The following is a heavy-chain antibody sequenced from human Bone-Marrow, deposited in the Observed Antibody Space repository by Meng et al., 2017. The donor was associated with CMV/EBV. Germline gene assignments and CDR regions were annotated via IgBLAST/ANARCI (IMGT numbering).Heavy chain of an antibody. V-gene: IGHV1-69*04. CDR1: GYTFTSYY. J-gene: IGHJ4*02. CDR3: ARDRDLIFDS. D-gene: IGHD2-8*01. CDR2: FIPMVDIA. Sequence: SVKVSCKASGYTFTSYYVHWVRQAPGQGLEWMGRFIPMVDIAVYAQTFQGRVTITADKSTSTTYMELSSLRSEDTAVYFCARDRDLIFDSWGQGTLVTVSS.